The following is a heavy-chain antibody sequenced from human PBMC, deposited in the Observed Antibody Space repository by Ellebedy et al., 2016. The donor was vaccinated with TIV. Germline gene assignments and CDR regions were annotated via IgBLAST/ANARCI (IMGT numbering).Heavy chain of an antibody. V-gene: IGHV1-24*01. J-gene: IGHJ4*02. CDR3: ARGLSLDY. Sequence: ASVKVSCKASGYTFTSYYMHWVRQAPGKGLEWMGGFDPEDGETIYAQKFQGRVTMTEDTSTDTAYMELSSLKSEDTAVYYCARGLSLDYWGQGTLVTVSS. CDR2: FDPEDGET. D-gene: IGHD2/OR15-2a*01. CDR1: GYTFTSYY.